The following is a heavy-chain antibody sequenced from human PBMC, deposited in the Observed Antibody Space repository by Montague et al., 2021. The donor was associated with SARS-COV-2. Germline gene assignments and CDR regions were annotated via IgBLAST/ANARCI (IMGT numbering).Heavy chain of an antibody. Sequence: SETLSLTCTVSGGSISSSSYYRGWIRQPPGKGLEWIGSIYYSGSTYYNPSLKSRVTISVDTSRNQFSLKLSSVTAADTAVYYCARVGRQQLVRLSGMDVRGQGTTVTVSS. V-gene: IGHV4-39*07. D-gene: IGHD6-13*01. CDR1: GGSISSSSYY. J-gene: IGHJ6*02. CDR2: IYYSGST. CDR3: ARVGRQQLVRLSGMDV.